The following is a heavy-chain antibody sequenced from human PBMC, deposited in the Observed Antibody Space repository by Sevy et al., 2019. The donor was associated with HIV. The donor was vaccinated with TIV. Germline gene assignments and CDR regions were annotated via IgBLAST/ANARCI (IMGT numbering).Heavy chain of an antibody. CDR2: VSYDGSTK. CDR1: GFTFSNYG. Sequence: GGSLRLSCAASGFTFSNYGMHWVRQAPGKGLEWVAVVSYDGSTKYYADFVKGRFTISRDKSKNTVSLQMNTLRTEDTAVFYCAKGSKATDSAFDLWGQGTMVTVSS. V-gene: IGHV3-30*18. CDR3: AKGSKATDSAFDL. D-gene: IGHD1-26*01. J-gene: IGHJ3*01.